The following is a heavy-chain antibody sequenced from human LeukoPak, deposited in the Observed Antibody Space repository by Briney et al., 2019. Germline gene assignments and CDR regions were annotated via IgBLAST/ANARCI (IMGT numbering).Heavy chain of an antibody. J-gene: IGHJ4*02. D-gene: IGHD6-6*01. CDR2: ISYDGSNK. CDR1: GFTFSSYG. Sequence: GGSLRLSCAASGFTFSSYGMHWVRQAPGKGLEWVAVISYDGSNKYYADSVKGRFTISRDNSKNTLYLQMNSLRAEDTAVYYCAKVRVPRDSSSLDYWGQGTLVTVSS. V-gene: IGHV3-30*18. CDR3: AKVRVPRDSSSLDY.